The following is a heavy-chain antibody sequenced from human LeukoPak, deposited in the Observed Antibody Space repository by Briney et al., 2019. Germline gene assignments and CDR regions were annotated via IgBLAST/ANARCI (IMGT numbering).Heavy chain of an antibody. CDR3: TTDLTYYYDSSGYSGDY. J-gene: IGHJ4*02. D-gene: IGHD3-22*01. Sequence: GGSLRLSCVASGFTVSSNYMSWVRQAPGKGLEWVSVIYSGGGTYYADSVKGRFTISRDNSKNTLYLQMNSLKTEDTAVYYCTTDLTYYYDSSGYSGDYWGQGTLVTVSS. CDR2: IYSGGGT. V-gene: IGHV3-53*01. CDR1: GFTVSSNY.